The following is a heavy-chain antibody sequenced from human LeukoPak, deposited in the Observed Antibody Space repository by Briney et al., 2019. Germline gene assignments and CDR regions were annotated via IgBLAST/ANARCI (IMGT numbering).Heavy chain of an antibody. CDR3: ARGEYSASPFDP. CDR1: GGTFSSYA. D-gene: IGHD2/OR15-2a*01. CDR2: IIPIFGTA. Sequence: ASVKVSCKASGGTFSSYAISWVRQAPGQGLEWMGGIIPIFGTANYAQKFQGRVTITADESTSTVYMELSSLRSEDTAFYYCARGEYSASPFDPWGQGTLVVVSS. V-gene: IGHV1-69*13. J-gene: IGHJ5*02.